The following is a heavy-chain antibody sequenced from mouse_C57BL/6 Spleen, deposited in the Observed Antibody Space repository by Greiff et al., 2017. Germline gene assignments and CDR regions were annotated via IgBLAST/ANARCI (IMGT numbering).Heavy chain of an antibody. V-gene: IGHV5-17*01. CDR1: GFTFSDYG. Sequence: EVNLVESGGGLVKPGGSLKLSCAASGFTFSDYGMHWVRQAPEKGLEWVAYISSGSSTIYYADTVKGRFTISRDNAKNTLFLQMTSLRSEDTAMYYCARIAYYGSSYGMDYWGQGTTLTVSS. J-gene: IGHJ2*01. CDR3: ARIAYYGSSYGMDY. CDR2: ISSGSSTI. D-gene: IGHD1-1*01.